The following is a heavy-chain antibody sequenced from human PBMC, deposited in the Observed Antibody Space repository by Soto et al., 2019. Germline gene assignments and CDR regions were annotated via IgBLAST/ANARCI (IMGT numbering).Heavy chain of an antibody. D-gene: IGHD3-10*01. J-gene: IGHJ6*02. CDR2: ISYDGSNK. Sequence: QVQLVGSGGGVVQPGRSLRLSCAASGFTFSSYAMHWVRQAPGKGLEWVAVISYDGSNKYYADSVKGRFTISRDNSKNTLYLQMNSLRAEDTAVYYCARDLFLVRGVINYYYYGMDVWGQGTTVTVSS. CDR3: ARDLFLVRGVINYYYYGMDV. V-gene: IGHV3-30-3*01. CDR1: GFTFSSYA.